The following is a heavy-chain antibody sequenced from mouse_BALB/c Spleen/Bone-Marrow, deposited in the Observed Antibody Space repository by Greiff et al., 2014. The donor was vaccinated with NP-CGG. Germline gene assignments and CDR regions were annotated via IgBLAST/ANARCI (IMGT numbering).Heavy chain of an antibody. CDR3: ARSGEKYGALDY. Sequence: EVKLMESGGGLVKPGGSLKLSCTASGFTFSDYYMYWVRQTPEKRLEWVATISDGGIYTYYPDSVKGRFTISRDNAKNNLYLQMSSLKSGDTAMYYCARSGEKYGALDYSGQGTSVTVSS. CDR2: ISDGGIYT. D-gene: IGHD1-1*02. J-gene: IGHJ4*01. CDR1: GFTFSDYY. V-gene: IGHV5-4*02.